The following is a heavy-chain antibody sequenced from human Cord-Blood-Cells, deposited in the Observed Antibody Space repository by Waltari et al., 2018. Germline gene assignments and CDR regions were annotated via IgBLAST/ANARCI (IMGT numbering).Heavy chain of an antibody. CDR2: IYYSGST. CDR3: ARRLVVVTAIPNDAFDI. J-gene: IGHJ3*02. Sequence: LSLTCTVSGGSISSSSYYWGWIRQPPWKGLEWIGSIYYSGSTYHNPSLKSRVTISVDTSKNQFSLKLSSVTAADTAVYYCARRLVVVTAIPNDAFDIWGQGTMVTVSS. V-gene: IGHV4-39*01. CDR1: GGSISSSSYY. D-gene: IGHD2-21*02.